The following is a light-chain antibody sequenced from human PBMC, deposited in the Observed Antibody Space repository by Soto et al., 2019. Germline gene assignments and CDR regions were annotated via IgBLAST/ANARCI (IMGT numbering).Light chain of an antibody. CDR3: QQRSNWPPLT. CDR2: DAS. CDR1: QSVSSD. V-gene: IGKV3-11*01. J-gene: IGKJ4*01. Sequence: EIVLTQSPATLSLSPGERATLSCWASQSVSSDLAWYQQKPGQAPRLLIYDASNRATGIPARFSGSGSETDFTLTISSLEPEDFAVYYCQQRSNWPPLTFGGGTKVEIK.